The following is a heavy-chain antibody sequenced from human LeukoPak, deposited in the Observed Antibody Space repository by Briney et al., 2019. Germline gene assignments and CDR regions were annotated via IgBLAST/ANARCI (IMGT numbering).Heavy chain of an antibody. J-gene: IGHJ5*02. CDR3: ARDGWFGDYNWFDP. CDR1: GFTFSSYS. V-gene: IGHV3-48*01. Sequence: GESLRLSCAASGFTFSSYSMNWVRQAPGKGLEWVSYISSASNTIYYADSVKGRFTISRDNAKNSLYLQMNSLRAEDTAMYYCARDGWFGDYNWFDPWGQGTLVTVSS. CDR2: ISSASNTI. D-gene: IGHD3-10*01.